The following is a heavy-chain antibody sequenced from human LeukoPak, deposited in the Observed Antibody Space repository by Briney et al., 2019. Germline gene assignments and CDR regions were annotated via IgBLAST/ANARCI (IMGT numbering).Heavy chain of an antibody. J-gene: IGHJ4*02. CDR2: MNPNSGNT. CDR1: GYTFTGYD. V-gene: IGHV1-8*01. Sequence: VASVKVSCKASGYTFTGYDINWVRQATGQGLEWMGWMNPNSGNTGYAQKFQGRVTMTRNTSISTAYMELSSLRSEDTAVYYCARGKRWLQEKYFDYWGQGTLVTVSS. D-gene: IGHD5-24*01. CDR3: ARGKRWLQEKYFDY.